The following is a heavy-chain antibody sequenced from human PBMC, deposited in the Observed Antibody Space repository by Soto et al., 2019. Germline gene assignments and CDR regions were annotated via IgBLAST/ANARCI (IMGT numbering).Heavy chain of an antibody. CDR2: IYYSGST. CDR3: ARHIWFGELLS. J-gene: IGHJ4*02. V-gene: IGHV4-59*08. D-gene: IGHD3-10*01. Sequence: SETLSLTCTVSGGSISSYYWSWIRQPPGKGLEWIGYIYYSGSTNYNPSLKSRVTISVDTSKNQFSLKLSSVTAADTAVYYCARHIWFGELLSWGQGTLVTVSS. CDR1: GGSISSYY.